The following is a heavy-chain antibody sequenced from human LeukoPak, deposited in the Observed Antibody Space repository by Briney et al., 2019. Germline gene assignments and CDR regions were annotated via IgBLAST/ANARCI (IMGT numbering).Heavy chain of an antibody. CDR1: GYPFTNYE. Sequence: GASVKVSCKASGYPFTNYEVHWVRQAPGQGLEWMGWMNPNSGGTNYAQNYQGWVTMTRDTSISTAYMELSRLRSDDTAVYYCARGGYFGSGSYPTYYFDYWGQGTLVTVSS. CDR2: MNPNSGGT. CDR3: ARGGYFGSGSYPTYYFDY. J-gene: IGHJ4*02. V-gene: IGHV1-2*04. D-gene: IGHD3-10*01.